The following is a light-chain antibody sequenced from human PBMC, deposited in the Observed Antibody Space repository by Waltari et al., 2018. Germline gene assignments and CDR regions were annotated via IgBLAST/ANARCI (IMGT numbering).Light chain of an antibody. CDR1: SGHTTYG. V-gene: IGLV4-69*01. CDR2: LNSDGSH. Sequence: QLVLTQSPSASASLGASVKLTCTLSSGHTTYGIAWHQQRPGKGPRYLMKLNSDGSHNKGDGIPDRFSGSSSGAERYLTISRLQSEDEADYHCQTWDTGIPWVFGGGTKLTVL. J-gene: IGLJ3*02. CDR3: QTWDTGIPWV.